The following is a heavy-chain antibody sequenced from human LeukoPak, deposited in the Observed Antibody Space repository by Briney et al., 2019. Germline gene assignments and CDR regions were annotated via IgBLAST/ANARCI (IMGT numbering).Heavy chain of an antibody. CDR1: GGTFSSYA. CDR3: ASRGSSSWGAFDP. Sequence: SVKVSCKASGGTFSSYAISWVRQAPGQGLEWMGGIIPIFGTANYAQKFQGRVTITAGESTSTAYMELSSLRSEDTAVYYCASRGSSSWGAFDPWGQGTLVTVSS. CDR2: IIPIFGTA. J-gene: IGHJ5*02. D-gene: IGHD6-13*01. V-gene: IGHV1-69*13.